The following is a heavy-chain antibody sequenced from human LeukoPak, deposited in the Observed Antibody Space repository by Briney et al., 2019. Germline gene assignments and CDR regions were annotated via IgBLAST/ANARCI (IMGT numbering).Heavy chain of an antibody. Sequence: GGALRLSCAASGFHFSRHVLSWVRQAPGKGLEWIAYINHNGEAIYYPDFVKGRFIISRDNAKNSLFLQMNDLRDEDTAVYYCARDYDWAFDFWGQGTRVTVSS. CDR3: ARDYDWAFDF. J-gene: IGHJ4*02. D-gene: IGHD3-9*01. CDR2: INHNGEAI. V-gene: IGHV3-48*03. CDR1: GFHFSRHV.